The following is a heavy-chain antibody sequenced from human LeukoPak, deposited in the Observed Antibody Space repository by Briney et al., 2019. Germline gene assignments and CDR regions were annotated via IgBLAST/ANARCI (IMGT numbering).Heavy chain of an antibody. Sequence: ASVKVSCKASGYTFTSYGISWVRQAPGQGLEWMGWISAYNGNTNYAQKLQGRVTMTTDTSTSTAYMELRSLRSDDTAVYYCARGPPREDDFWSGYSLDYWGQGTLVTVSS. CDR1: GYTFTSYG. CDR2: ISAYNGNT. CDR3: ARGPPREDDFWSGYSLDY. J-gene: IGHJ4*02. V-gene: IGHV1-18*01. D-gene: IGHD3-3*01.